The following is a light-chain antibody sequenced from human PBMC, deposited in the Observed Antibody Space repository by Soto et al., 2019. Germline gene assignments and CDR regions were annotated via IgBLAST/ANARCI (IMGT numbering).Light chain of an antibody. J-gene: IGKJ1*01. V-gene: IGKV3-20*01. CDR2: GAS. Sequence: EMVLTQSPGPLSLSPGERATLSCRASQSVSSSYLAWYQQKPGQAPRLLIHGASSRATGIPDRFSGSGSGTEFTLTISRLEPEDFAVYYCQQYGSSPKTFGQGTKVEIK. CDR3: QQYGSSPKT. CDR1: QSVSSSY.